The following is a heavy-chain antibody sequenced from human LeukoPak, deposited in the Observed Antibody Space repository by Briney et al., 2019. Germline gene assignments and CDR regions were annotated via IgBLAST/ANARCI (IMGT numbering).Heavy chain of an antibody. CDR2: IYYSGST. CDR1: NGSVRSYY. D-gene: IGHD3-16*01. Sequence: PSETLSLTCTVSNGSVRSYYWSWVRQSPGKGLEWIGYIYYSGSTNYNPSLKSRVTISIHTSRNQFSLMLCSVTAADTAMYYCARYYDRTGFDYWGQGTLVTVSS. CDR3: ARYYDRTGFDY. V-gene: IGHV4-59*08. J-gene: IGHJ4*02.